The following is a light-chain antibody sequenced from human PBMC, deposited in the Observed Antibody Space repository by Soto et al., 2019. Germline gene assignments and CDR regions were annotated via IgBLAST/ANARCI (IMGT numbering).Light chain of an antibody. J-gene: IGLJ1*01. CDR2: DVS. CDR3: CSYAGSYPGV. V-gene: IGLV2-11*01. CDR1: SSDVGGYNY. Sequence: QSALTQPRSVSGSPGQSVTISCTGTSSDVGGYNYVSWYQQHPGNAPKLMIYDVSKRPSGVPDRFSGSKSGNTASLTISGLQAEDEADYYCCSYAGSYPGVLGTGTKLTVL.